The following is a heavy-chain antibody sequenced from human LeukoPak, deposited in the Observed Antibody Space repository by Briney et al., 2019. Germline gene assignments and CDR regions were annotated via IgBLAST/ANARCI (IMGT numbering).Heavy chain of an antibody. V-gene: IGHV3-33*01. D-gene: IGHD3-9*01. CDR1: GFTFSSYG. CDR2: IWYDGSNK. CDR3: AREGPKYYDILTGYFDY. Sequence: GGSLRLSCAASGFTFSSYGMHWVRQAPGKGLVWVAVIWYDGSNKYYADSVKGRFTISRDNSKNTLYLQMNSLRAEDTAVYYCAREGPKYYDILTGYFDYWGQGTLVTVSS. J-gene: IGHJ4*02.